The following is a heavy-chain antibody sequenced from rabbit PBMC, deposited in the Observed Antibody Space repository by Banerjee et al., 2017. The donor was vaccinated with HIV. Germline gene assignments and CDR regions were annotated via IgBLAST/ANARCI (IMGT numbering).Heavy chain of an antibody. CDR1: GIDFSSYG. J-gene: IGHJ2*01. CDR3: ARDRAGSGLAFDP. Sequence: QEQLVESGGGLVTLGGSLKLSCKASGIDFSSYGISWVRQAPGKGLEWIAYIYPDYGGTDYASWVNGRFTISLDNAQNTVFLQMTSLTAADTATYFCARDRAGSGLAFDPWGQGTLVTVS. CDR2: IYPDYGGT. D-gene: IGHD8-1*01. V-gene: IGHV1S47*01.